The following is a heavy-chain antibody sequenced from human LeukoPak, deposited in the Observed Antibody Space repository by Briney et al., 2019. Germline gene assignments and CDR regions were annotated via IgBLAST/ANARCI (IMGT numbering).Heavy chain of an antibody. CDR3: ARLWSYYDNSGFFEDY. V-gene: IGHV1-46*01. CDR2: INPVGGVT. D-gene: IGHD3-22*01. Sequence: ASVKVSCKASGYIFTNYYLYWVRQAPGQGLEWMGVINPVGGVTTYAQRFQGRVTMTRDTSTSTFDMELSSLKSEDTAVYYCARLWSYYDNSGFFEDYWGQGTLVTVSS. CDR1: GYIFTNYY. J-gene: IGHJ4*02.